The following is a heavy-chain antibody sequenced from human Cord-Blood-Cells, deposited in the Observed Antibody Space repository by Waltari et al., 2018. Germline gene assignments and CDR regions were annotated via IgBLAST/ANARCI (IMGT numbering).Heavy chain of an antibody. Sequence: QVQLQQWGAGLLKPSEPLSLTCAVYGGSFSGYYWICIRQPPGKGLEWIGEINHSGSTNYNPSLKSRVTISVDTSKNQFSLKLSSVTAADTAVYYCARGPGGSYDAFDIWGQGTMVTVSS. V-gene: IGHV4-34*01. CDR1: GGSFSGYY. CDR3: ARGPGGSYDAFDI. J-gene: IGHJ3*02. CDR2: INHSGST. D-gene: IGHD1-26*01.